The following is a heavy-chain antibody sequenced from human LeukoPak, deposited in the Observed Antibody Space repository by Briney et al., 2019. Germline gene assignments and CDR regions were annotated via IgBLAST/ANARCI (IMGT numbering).Heavy chain of an antibody. CDR2: IIPIFGTA. CDR1: GGTLSSYA. V-gene: IGHV1-69*13. J-gene: IGHJ4*02. Sequence: SVKVSCKASGGTLSSYAISWVRQAPGQGLEWMGGIIPIFGTANYAQKFQGRVTITADESTSTAYMELSSLRSEDTAVYYCARDRGWAGYSYGFYYWGQGNPGHRLL. D-gene: IGHD5-18*01. CDR3: ARDRGWAGYSYGFYY.